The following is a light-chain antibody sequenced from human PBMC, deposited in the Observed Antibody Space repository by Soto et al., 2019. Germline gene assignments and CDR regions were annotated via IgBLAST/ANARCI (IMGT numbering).Light chain of an antibody. CDR1: SSDVGGYDS. V-gene: IGLV2-8*01. J-gene: IGLJ2*01. Sequence: QSVLTQPPSASGSPGQSVTISCTGTSSDVGGYDSVAWYRQHPGKAPKLIIYEVTKRPSGVPDRFSGSKSGNAASLTVSGLQAEDEADYYCSSHAGIINVVFGGGTQLTVL. CDR2: EVT. CDR3: SSHAGIINVV.